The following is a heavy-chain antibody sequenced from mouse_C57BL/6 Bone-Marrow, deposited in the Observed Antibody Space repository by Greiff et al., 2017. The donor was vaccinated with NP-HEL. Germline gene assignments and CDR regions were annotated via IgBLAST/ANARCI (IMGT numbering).Heavy chain of an antibody. CDR1: GFTFSDYG. CDR2: ISSGSSTI. V-gene: IGHV5-17*01. CDR3: AVDDPGVAY. Sequence: EVQRVESGGGLVKPGGSLKLSCAASGFTFSDYGMHWVRQAPEKGLEWVAYISSGSSTIYYADKVKGRFTISRDNATNPLFLQMTSLRSEDTAMYYCAVDDPGVAYWGQGTLVTVSA. D-gene: IGHD2-3*01. J-gene: IGHJ3*01.